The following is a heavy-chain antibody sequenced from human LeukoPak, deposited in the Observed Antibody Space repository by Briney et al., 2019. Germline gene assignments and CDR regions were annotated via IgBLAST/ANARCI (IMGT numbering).Heavy chain of an antibody. CDR3: ARELLSMVRGVLTPLFDY. CDR2: ISYDGSNK. Sequence: GGSLRLSCAASGFTFSSYGMHWVRQAPGKGLEWVAVISYDGSNKYYADSVKGRFTISRDNSKNTLYLQMNSLRAEDTAVYYCARELLSMVRGVLTPLFDYWGQGTLVTVSS. J-gene: IGHJ4*02. CDR1: GFTFSSYG. D-gene: IGHD3-10*01. V-gene: IGHV3-30*03.